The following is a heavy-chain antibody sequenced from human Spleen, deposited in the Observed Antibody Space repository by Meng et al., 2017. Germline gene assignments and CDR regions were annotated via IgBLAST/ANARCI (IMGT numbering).Heavy chain of an antibody. J-gene: IGHJ3*02. D-gene: IGHD6-19*01. CDR1: GYTFTNYG. CDR3: ARDGSSGLDAFDI. Sequence: ASVKVSCKASGYTFTNYGISWVRQAPGQGLEWMGWISAYNGNTKYAQKLQGRVTMTTETSTSTAYMELRSLRSDDTAVYYCARDGSSGLDAFDIWGQGTMVTVSS. CDR2: ISAYNGNT. V-gene: IGHV1-18*01.